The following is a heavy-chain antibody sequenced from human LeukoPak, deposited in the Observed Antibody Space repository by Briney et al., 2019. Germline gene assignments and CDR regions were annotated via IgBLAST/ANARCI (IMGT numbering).Heavy chain of an antibody. J-gene: IGHJ4*02. CDR2: INHSGST. CDR3: ARGPGVAGTDY. V-gene: IGHV4-34*01. CDR1: GGSFSGYY. D-gene: IGHD6-19*01. Sequence: SETLSLTCAVYGGSFSGYYWSWIRQPPGKGLEWIGEINHSGSTNYNPSLKGRVTISVDTSKNQFSLKLSSVTAADTAVYYCARGPGVAGTDYWGQGTLVTVSS.